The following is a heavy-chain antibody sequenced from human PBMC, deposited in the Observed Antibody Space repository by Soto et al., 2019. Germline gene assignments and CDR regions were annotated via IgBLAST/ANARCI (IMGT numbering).Heavy chain of an antibody. CDR2: ISSTSSTK. CDR1: GFTFSSYT. CDR3: ARVTFYYFDY. V-gene: IGHV3-48*02. J-gene: IGHJ4*02. Sequence: PGGSLRLSCAASGFTFSSYTMNWVRQAPGKGLEWVSSISSTSSTKYYADSVKGRFTISRDNAKNSLYLQRNSLRDEDTAVYYCARVTFYYFDYWGQGTLVTVSS.